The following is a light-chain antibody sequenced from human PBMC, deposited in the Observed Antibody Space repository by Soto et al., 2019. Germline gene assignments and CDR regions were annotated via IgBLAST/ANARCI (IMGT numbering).Light chain of an antibody. CDR2: AAS. CDR1: QDISNY. CDR3: QKYNGAPRT. V-gene: IGKV1-27*01. J-gene: IGKJ1*01. Sequence: DIQMAQSPSSLSASVGDRVTITCRASQDISNYLAWYQQKSGKVPKLLIYAASTLQSGVPSRFSGSGSGTDFTLTISSLQPEDFATYYCQKYNGAPRTFGQGTKV.